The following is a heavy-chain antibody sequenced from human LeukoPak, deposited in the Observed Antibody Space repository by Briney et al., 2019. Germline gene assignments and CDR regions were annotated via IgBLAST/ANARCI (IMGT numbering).Heavy chain of an antibody. J-gene: IGHJ4*02. D-gene: IGHD3-3*01. Sequence: SETLSLTCTVSGGSISSSSYYWGWIRQPPGKGLEWIGSIYYSGSTYYNPSLKSRVTISVDTSKNQFSLKLSSVTAADTAVHYCASRDQYDFWSGDFDYWGQGTLVTVSS. CDR2: IYYSGST. CDR3: ASRDQYDFWSGDFDY. CDR1: GGSISSSSYY. V-gene: IGHV4-39*01.